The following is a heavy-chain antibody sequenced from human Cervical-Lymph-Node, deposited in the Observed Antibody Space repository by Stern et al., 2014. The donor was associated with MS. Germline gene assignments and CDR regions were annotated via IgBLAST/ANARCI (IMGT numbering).Heavy chain of an antibody. CDR3: AAIGPRMEGACFDI. CDR2: IHHTGAH. J-gene: IGHJ3*02. V-gene: IGHV4-31*03. CDR1: GAPVSSGGYY. Sequence: DQLVESGPGLVKPSQTLSLSCTVSGAPVSSGGYYWTWLRPLPGKGLAWVGYIHHTGAHFYHPSLKSRVAISVDTSENQFSLKLTSVTAADTAVYYCAAIGPRMEGACFDIWGQGTMVTVSS. D-gene: IGHD2-21*01.